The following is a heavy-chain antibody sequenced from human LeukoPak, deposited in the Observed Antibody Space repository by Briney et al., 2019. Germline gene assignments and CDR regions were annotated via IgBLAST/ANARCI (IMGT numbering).Heavy chain of an antibody. V-gene: IGHV1-2*06. Sequence: ASVKVSCMASGYTFTGYYMHWVRQAPGQGLEWMGRINPNSGGTNYAQKFQGRVTMTRDASISTAYMELSRLRSDDTAVYYCARSVLGVYYYYMDVWGKGTTVTVSS. CDR3: ARSVLGVYYYYMDV. CDR2: INPNSGGT. D-gene: IGHD1-1*01. J-gene: IGHJ6*03. CDR1: GYTFTGYY.